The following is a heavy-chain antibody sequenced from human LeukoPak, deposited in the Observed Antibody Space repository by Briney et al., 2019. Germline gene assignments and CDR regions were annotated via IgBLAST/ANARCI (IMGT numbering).Heavy chain of an antibody. CDR3: ARLHSVTDY. CDR2: IYYSGST. J-gene: IGHJ4*02. Sequence: PSETLSLTCTVSGGSISSYYWSWIRQPPGKGLEWIGYIYYSGSTNYNPSLKSRVTISVDTSKNQFSLKLSSVTAADTAVYCCARLHSVTDYWGQGTLVTVSS. D-gene: IGHD4-11*01. V-gene: IGHV4-59*08. CDR1: GGSISSYY.